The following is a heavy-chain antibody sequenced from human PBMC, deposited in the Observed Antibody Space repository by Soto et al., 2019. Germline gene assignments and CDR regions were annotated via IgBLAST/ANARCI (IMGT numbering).Heavy chain of an antibody. CDR1: GYPFTSYG. V-gene: IGHV1-18*01. CDR2: ISAYNGKR. CDR3: ARGRIVASIHDAFEI. J-gene: IGHJ3*02. Sequence: ASVKVSCKASGYPFTSYGIIWVRQAPGQGLEWVAWISAYNGKRDTAQKFQGRVTMTLDTSTDTAHMELGDLTSADTAVYYCARGRIVASIHDAFEIWGQGTKVTVSS. D-gene: IGHD5-12*01.